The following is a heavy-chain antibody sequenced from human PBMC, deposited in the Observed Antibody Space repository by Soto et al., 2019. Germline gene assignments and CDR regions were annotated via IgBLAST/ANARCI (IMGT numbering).Heavy chain of an antibody. V-gene: IGHV3-30-3*01. CDR2: ISYDGSNK. D-gene: IGHD4-4*01. CDR3: ARDGAVTSHGVLDY. J-gene: IGHJ4*02. Sequence: GGSLRLSCAASGFTFSSYAMHWVRQAPGKGLEWVAVISYDGSNKYYADSVKGRFTISRDNSKNTLYLQMNSLRAEDTAVYYCARDGAVTSHGVLDYWGQGTLVTVSS. CDR1: GFTFSSYA.